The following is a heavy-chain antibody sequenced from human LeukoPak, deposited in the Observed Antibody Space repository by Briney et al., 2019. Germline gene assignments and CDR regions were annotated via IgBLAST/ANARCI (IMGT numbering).Heavy chain of an antibody. Sequence: ASVKVSCKASGGTFSSYAISWVRQAPGQGLEWMGRIIPIFGTANYAQKFQGRVTITTDESTSTAYMELSSLRSDDTAVYYCARGITQGFDHWGQGTLVTVSS. CDR2: IIPIFGTA. D-gene: IGHD1-20*01. J-gene: IGHJ4*02. V-gene: IGHV1-69*05. CDR3: ARGITQGFDH. CDR1: GGTFSSYA.